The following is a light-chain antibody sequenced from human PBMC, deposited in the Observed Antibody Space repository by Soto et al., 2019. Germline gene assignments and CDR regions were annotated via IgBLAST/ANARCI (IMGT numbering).Light chain of an antibody. CDR2: WAS. CDR3: QQYYSIPPT. CDR1: QSVFYSTSNKNY. Sequence: DIVMTQSPDSLAVSLGERATINCKSSQSVFYSTSNKNYLAWYQQKTGQSPHLLIYWASARESGVPDRFSGSGSGTDFTLTISSLQAEDVAVYFCQQYYSIPPTFGPGTKVEIK. J-gene: IGKJ3*01. V-gene: IGKV4-1*01.